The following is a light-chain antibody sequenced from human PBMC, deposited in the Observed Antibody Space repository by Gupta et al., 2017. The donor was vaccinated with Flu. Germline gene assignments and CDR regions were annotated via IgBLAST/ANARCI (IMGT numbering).Light chain of an antibody. CDR2: EAS. J-gene: IGKJ1*01. CDR3: QQRSNWPPWT. CDR1: QSISTF. V-gene: IGKV3-11*01. Sequence: EIVLTQSPATLSLSPGERATLSCRASQSISTFLAWNQQKPGQATRLIVDEASHRASGITDRFSGSGSGTDLTLTNSSLEREDFAGYYCQQRSNWPPWTFGQGTKVEIK.